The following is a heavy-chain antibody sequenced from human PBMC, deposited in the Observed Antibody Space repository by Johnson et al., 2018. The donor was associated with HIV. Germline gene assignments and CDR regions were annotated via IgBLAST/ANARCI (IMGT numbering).Heavy chain of an antibody. CDR1: GFTFDDNT. CDR3: ARRNYRRRDAFDV. D-gene: IGHD1-7*01. CDR2: TTDKLNSYTT. V-gene: IGHV3-72*01. Sequence: EVQLVESGGVVVQPGGSLRLSCAASGFTFDDNTMHWVRQAPGKGLEWVGRTTDKLNSYTTKYAASVKGRFTISRDDSKKSLYQQINSLRTEDTAVYYCARRNYRRRDAFDVWGQGTVVIVSS. J-gene: IGHJ3*01.